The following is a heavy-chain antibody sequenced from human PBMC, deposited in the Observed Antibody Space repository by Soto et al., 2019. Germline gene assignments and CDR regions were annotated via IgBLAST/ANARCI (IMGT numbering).Heavy chain of an antibody. CDR3: AKDLLPAH. CDR2: IGSNGGST. Sequence: GGSLRLSCSASGFTFSGHAMHWLRQGPVTGLQYVSGIGSNGGSTYSADSVKGRFTISRGNSKNTLYLQMNSLRAEDTAVYYCAKDLLPAHWGQGTLVTVSS. V-gene: IGHV3-64*04. J-gene: IGHJ4*02. CDR1: GFTFSGHA.